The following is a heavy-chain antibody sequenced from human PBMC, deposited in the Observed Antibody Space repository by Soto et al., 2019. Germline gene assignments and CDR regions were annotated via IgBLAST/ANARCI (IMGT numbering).Heavy chain of an antibody. J-gene: IGHJ6*02. CDR3: TRAPPVDYDFWSGYVMDV. CDR1: GGSVSSGSYY. CDR2: IYYSGST. Sequence: SETLSLTCTVSGGSVSSGSYYWSWIRQPPGKGLEWIGYIYYSGSTNYNPSLKSRVTISVDTSKNQFSLKLSSVTAADTAVYYRTRAPPVDYDFWSGYVMDVWGQGTTVTVSS. D-gene: IGHD3-3*01. V-gene: IGHV4-61*01.